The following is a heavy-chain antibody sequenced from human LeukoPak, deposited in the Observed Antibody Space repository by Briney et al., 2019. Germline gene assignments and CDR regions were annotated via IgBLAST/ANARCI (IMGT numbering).Heavy chain of an antibody. J-gene: IGHJ4*02. V-gene: IGHV1-46*01. Sequence: ASVKVSCKASGYTFTSHHMHWVRQAPGQGLEWMGIINPSGGSTNYAQKFQGRVTMTRDTSISTAYMELSRLRSDDTAVYYCARAYSGSYSWFDYWGQGTLVTVSS. CDR1: GYTFTSHH. D-gene: IGHD1-26*01. CDR2: INPSGGST. CDR3: ARAYSGSYSWFDY.